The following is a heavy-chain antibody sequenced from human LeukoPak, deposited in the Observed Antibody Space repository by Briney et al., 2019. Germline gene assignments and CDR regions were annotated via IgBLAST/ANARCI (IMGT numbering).Heavy chain of an antibody. V-gene: IGHV1-2*02. CDR1: GYTFTGYY. D-gene: IGHD1-26*01. Sequence: VSVKVSCKASGYTFTGYYMHWVRQAPGQGLEWMGWINPNSGGTNYAQKFQGRVTMTRDTSISTAYMELSRLRSDDTAVYYCARYRVGATTRLIYFDYWGQGTLVTVSS. CDR2: INPNSGGT. J-gene: IGHJ4*02. CDR3: ARYRVGATTRLIYFDY.